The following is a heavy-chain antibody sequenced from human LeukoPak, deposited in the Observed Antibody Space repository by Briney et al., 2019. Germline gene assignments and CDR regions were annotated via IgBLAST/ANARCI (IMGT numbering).Heavy chain of an antibody. J-gene: IGHJ4*02. CDR3: AKWARYCTNGVCYYFDY. CDR1: GFTFSSFP. Sequence: PGGSLRLSCAASGFTFSSFPMSWVRQAPGKGLEWVSVICGGGVSTYYADSVRGRFTISRDNSKNTLYLQMNSLRAEDTAVYYCAKWARYCTNGVCYYFDYWGQGTLVTVSP. CDR2: ICGGGVST. V-gene: IGHV3-23*01. D-gene: IGHD2-8*01.